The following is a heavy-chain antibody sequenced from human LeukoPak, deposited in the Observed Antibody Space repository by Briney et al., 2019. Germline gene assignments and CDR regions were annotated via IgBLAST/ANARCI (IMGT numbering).Heavy chain of an antibody. D-gene: IGHD2-15*01. CDR3: ASSRGLLYRDAFDI. Sequence: SETLSLTCTVSGGFISSGGYYWSWIRQHPGKGLEWIGYIYYSGSTYYNPSLKSRVTISVDTSKNQFSLKLSSVTAADTAVYYCASSRGLLYRDAFDIWGQGTMVTVSS. CDR1: GGFISSGGYY. V-gene: IGHV4-31*03. CDR2: IYYSGST. J-gene: IGHJ3*02.